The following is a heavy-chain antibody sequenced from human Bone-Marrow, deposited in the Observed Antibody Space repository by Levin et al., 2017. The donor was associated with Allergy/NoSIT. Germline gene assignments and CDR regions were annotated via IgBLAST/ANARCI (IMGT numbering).Heavy chain of an antibody. V-gene: IGHV3-9*01. Sequence: SCAASGFNFDHYAMHWVRQAPGKGLEWVSGISCNSGSIGYEASVTGRFTISRDNAKNSLYLQMNSLRPEDTAFYYCEKDTEEYYDSTGYYNYWGKGTLVTVSS. CDR2: ISCNSGSI. D-gene: IGHD3-22*01. CDR1: GFNFDHYA. J-gene: IGHJ4*02. CDR3: EKDTEEYYDSTGYYNY.